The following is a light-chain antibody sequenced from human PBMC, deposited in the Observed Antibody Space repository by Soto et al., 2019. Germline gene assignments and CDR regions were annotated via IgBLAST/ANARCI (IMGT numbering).Light chain of an antibody. CDR2: DAS. Sequence: DIQMSQSPSTLSASVGDRVTITCRASENINKWLAWYQQKPGRAPRLLIYDASTLESGVPSRFSGSGSGTEFTLTISSLQPDDFATYYCKQFNDLYTFGQGTKLEI. V-gene: IGKV1-5*01. CDR1: ENINKW. CDR3: KQFNDLYT. J-gene: IGKJ2*01.